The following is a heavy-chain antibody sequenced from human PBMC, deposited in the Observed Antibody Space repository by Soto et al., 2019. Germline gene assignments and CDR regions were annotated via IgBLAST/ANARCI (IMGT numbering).Heavy chain of an antibody. D-gene: IGHD3-22*01. CDR3: ARDPYHYYDSSGQEYYGMDV. CDR1: GFTFSSYS. J-gene: IGHJ6*02. CDR2: ISSSSSYI. Sequence: PGGSLRLSCAASGFTFSSYSMSWVRQAPGKGLEWVSSISSSSSYIYYADSVKGRFTISRDNAKNSLYLQMNSLRAEDTAVYYCARDPYHYYDSSGQEYYGMDVWGQGTTVTVSS. V-gene: IGHV3-21*01.